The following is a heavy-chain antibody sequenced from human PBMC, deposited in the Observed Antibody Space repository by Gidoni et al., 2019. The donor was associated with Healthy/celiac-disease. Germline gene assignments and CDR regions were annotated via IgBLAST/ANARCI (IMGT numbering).Heavy chain of an antibody. CDR3: ARGFRRGPDAFDI. V-gene: IGHV3-23*01. CDR1: GFTFSSYA. D-gene: IGHD3-16*01. Sequence: EVQLLESGGGLVQPGGSLRLSCAASGFTFSSYAMSWVRQAPGKGLEWVSAISGSGGSTYYADSVKGRFTISRDNSKNTLYLQMNSLRAEDTAVYYCARGFRRGPDAFDIWGQGTMVTVSS. CDR2: ISGSGGST. J-gene: IGHJ3*02.